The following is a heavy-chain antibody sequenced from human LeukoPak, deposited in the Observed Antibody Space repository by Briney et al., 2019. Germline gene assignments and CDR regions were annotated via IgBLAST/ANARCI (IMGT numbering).Heavy chain of an antibody. CDR1: GGSISSYY. V-gene: IGHV4-59*13. CDR3: ARDQSSSPRGGYYYYYYGMDV. D-gene: IGHD6-6*01. J-gene: IGHJ6*02. Sequence: PSETLSLTCTVSGGSISSYYWSWIRQPPGKGLEWIAYIYYSGSTNYNPSLKSRVTISVDTSKNQFSLKLSSVTAADTAVYYCARDQSSSPRGGYYYYYYGMDVWGQGTTVTVSS. CDR2: IYYSGST.